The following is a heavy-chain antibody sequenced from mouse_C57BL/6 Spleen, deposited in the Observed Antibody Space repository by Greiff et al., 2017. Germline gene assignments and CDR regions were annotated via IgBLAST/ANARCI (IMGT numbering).Heavy chain of an antibody. J-gene: IGHJ2*01. CDR3: ARYLYGSSFDY. CDR1: GFTFTDYY. V-gene: IGHV7-3*01. CDR2: IRNKANGYST. D-gene: IGHD1-1*01. Sequence: EVQLQESGGGLVQPGGSLSLSCAASGFTFTDYYMSWVRQPPGKALEWLGFIRNKANGYSTEYSASVKGRHTISRDNFQSILYLPKKAVRAEDSGTYYCARYLYGSSFDYGGQGTTLTVSS.